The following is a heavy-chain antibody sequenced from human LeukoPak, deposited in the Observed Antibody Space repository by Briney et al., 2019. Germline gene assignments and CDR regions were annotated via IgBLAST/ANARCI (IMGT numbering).Heavy chain of an antibody. J-gene: IGHJ4*02. CDR3: ARLPDTAMADFDY. CDR1: GGSISSGGYY. V-gene: IGHV4-31*03. Sequence: PSETLSLTCTVSGGSISSGGYYWSWIRQHPGKGLEWIGYIYYSGSTYYNPSLKSRVTISVDTSKNQFSLKLSSVTAADTAVYYCARLPDTAMADFDYWGQGTLVTVSS. D-gene: IGHD5-18*01. CDR2: IYYSGST.